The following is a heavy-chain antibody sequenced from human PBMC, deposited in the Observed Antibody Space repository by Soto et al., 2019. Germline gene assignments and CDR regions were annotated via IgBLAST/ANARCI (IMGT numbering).Heavy chain of an antibody. J-gene: IGHJ3*02. D-gene: IGHD6-13*01. CDR1: GYTFTGYY. CDR3: ARGDSSSLPVANDAFDI. Sequence: ASVKVSCKASGYTFTGYYMHWVRQAPGQGLEWMGWINPNSGGTNYAQKFQGWVTMTRDTSISTAYMELSRLRSDDTAVYYCARGDSSSLPVANDAFDIWGQGTMVTVSS. CDR2: INPNSGGT. V-gene: IGHV1-2*04.